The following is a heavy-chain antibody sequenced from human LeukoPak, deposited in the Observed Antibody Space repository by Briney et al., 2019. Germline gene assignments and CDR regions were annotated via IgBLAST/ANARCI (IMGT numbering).Heavy chain of an antibody. D-gene: IGHD6-13*01. J-gene: IGHJ4*02. Sequence: GSLSLSCAASGFTFISYAMHWVRRAPGKGLEWVAVISYDGSNKYYADSVKGRFTISRDNSKNTLYLQMNSLRAEDTAVYYCARDRYLAAAGYFDYWGQGTLVTVSS. V-gene: IGHV3-30*04. CDR2: ISYDGSNK. CDR1: GFTFISYA. CDR3: ARDRYLAAAGYFDY.